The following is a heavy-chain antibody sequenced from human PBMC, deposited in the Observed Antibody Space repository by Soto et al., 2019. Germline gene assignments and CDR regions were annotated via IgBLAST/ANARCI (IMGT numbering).Heavy chain of an antibody. CDR2: IIPIFGTA. CDR1: GGTFSSYA. V-gene: IGHV1-69*13. D-gene: IGHD5-12*01. Sequence: SVKVSCKASGGTFSSYAISWVRQAPGQGLEWMGGIIPIFGTANYAQMFQGRVTITADESTSTAYMELSSPRSEDTAVYYCAREREMATFYYYYYGMDVWGQGTTVTVSS. J-gene: IGHJ6*02. CDR3: AREREMATFYYYYYGMDV.